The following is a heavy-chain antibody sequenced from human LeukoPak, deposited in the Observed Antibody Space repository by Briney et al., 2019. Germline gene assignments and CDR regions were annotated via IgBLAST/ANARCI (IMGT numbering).Heavy chain of an antibody. CDR2: VYHSGST. J-gene: IGHJ6*02. V-gene: IGHV4-4*02. CDR1: GDSINTNHW. Sequence: SETLSLTCAVSGDSINTNHWWSWVRQPPGKGLEWIGEVYHSGSTNYNPSLKSRVTISVDKSKNLFSLKLSSVTAADTAVYYCARPVYYYYYGMDVWGQGTTVTVSS. CDR3: ARPVYYYYYGMDV.